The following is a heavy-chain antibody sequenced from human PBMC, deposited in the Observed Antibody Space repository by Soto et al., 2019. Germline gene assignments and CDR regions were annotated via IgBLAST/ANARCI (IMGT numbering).Heavy chain of an antibody. CDR1: GFTVSSYA. CDR2: ISGSGGST. CDR3: AKDEVPWLATYDY. V-gene: IGHV3-23*01. J-gene: IGHJ4*02. Sequence: EVQLLESGGGLVQPGGSLRLSCAASGFTVSSYAMSWVRQAPGKGLEWVSGISGSGGSTYYADSVKGRFTISRDNSKNTLYLQMNSLRAEDTAVYYCAKDEVPWLATYDYWGQGTLVTVSS. D-gene: IGHD5-12*01.